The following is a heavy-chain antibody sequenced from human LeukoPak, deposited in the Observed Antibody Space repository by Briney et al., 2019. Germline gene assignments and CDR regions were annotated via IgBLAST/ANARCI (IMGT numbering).Heavy chain of an antibody. V-gene: IGHV4-31*03. CDR3: ARGGSAAAAGTLFDY. D-gene: IGHD6-13*01. CDR1: GVSISSGGYY. J-gene: IGHJ4*02. CDR2: IYYSGST. Sequence: PSETLSLTCTVSGVSISSGGYYWSWIRQHPGKGLEWIGYIYYSGSTYYNPSLKSRVTISVDTSKNQFSLKLSSVTAADTAVYYCARGGSAAAAGTLFDYWGQGTLVTVSS.